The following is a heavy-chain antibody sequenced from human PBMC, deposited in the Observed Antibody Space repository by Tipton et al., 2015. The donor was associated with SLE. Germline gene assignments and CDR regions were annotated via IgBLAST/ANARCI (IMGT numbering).Heavy chain of an antibody. Sequence: TLSLTCTVSGGSISSYYWSWIRHYPGKGLEWIGSIHHSGTTHYNPSLKSRVTLAVDTSKNQFSLKLSVVTAADTAVYYCVSSGYPLGTFESWGQGTMVTVSS. CDR3: VSSGYPLGTFES. D-gene: IGHD3-9*01. CDR2: IHHSGTT. CDR1: GGSISSYY. V-gene: IGHV4-59*06. J-gene: IGHJ3*02.